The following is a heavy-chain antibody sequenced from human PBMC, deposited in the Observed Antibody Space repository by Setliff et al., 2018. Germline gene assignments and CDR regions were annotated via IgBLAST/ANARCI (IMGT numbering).Heavy chain of an antibody. J-gene: IGHJ4*02. V-gene: IGHV3-15*01. CDR3: AKDVVGYSSTWPKRDYFDY. D-gene: IGHD6-13*01. CDR2: IKSNSDGGTT. CDR1: GFTFSDAW. Sequence: LRLSCAASGFTFSDAWMSWVRQAPGKGLEWVGRIKSNSDGGTTDYAAPVRGRFTISRDNSKKTLFLQMNSLRVEDTAIYYCAKDVVGYSSTWPKRDYFDYWGQGTLVTVSS.